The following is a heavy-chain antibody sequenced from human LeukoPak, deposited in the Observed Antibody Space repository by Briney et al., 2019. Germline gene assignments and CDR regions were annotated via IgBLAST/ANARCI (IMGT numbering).Heavy chain of an antibody. Sequence: GGSLRLSCAASGFTFSSYAMSWVRQAPGKGLEWVSAISGSGGSTYYADSVKGRFTISRDNSKNTLYLQMNSLRAEDTAVSYCAKEGGGTYYYYMDVWGKGTTVTVSS. CDR2: ISGSGGST. J-gene: IGHJ6*03. CDR1: GFTFSSYA. CDR3: AKEGGGTYYYYMDV. V-gene: IGHV3-23*01. D-gene: IGHD2-15*01.